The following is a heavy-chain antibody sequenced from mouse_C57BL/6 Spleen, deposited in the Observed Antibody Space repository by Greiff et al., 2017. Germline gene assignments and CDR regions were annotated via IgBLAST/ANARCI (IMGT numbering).Heavy chain of an antibody. CDR2: IYPSDSET. CDR3: ARWEIYGYFDY. Sequence: QVQLQQPGAELVRPGSSVKLSCKASGYTFTSYWMDWVKQRPGQGLEWIGNIYPSDSETHYNQKFKDKATLTVDKASSTAYMQLSSLTSEDSAVYYCARWEIYGYFDYWGQGTTLTVSS. J-gene: IGHJ2*01. D-gene: IGHD1-1*01. V-gene: IGHV1-61*01. CDR1: GYTFTSYW.